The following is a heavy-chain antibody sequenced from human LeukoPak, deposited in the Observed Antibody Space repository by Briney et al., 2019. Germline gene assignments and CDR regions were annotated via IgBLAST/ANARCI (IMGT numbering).Heavy chain of an antibody. V-gene: IGHV3-7*04. D-gene: IGHD3-22*01. CDR2: IKQDGSEK. Sequence: TGGSLRLSCAASGFTFSSYWMSWVRQAPGKGLEWVANIKQDGSEKNYVDSVKGRSTISRDNAKNSLYLQMNSLRAEDTAVYYCARELYYYDSSGYFNNWGQGTLVTVSS. J-gene: IGHJ4*02. CDR1: GFTFSSYW. CDR3: ARELYYYDSSGYFNN.